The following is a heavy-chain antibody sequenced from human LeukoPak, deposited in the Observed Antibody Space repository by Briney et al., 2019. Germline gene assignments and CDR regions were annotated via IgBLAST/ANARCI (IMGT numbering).Heavy chain of an antibody. CDR3: VKGFVHPTYYFDY. V-gene: IGHV3-23*01. CDR1: GFTLSNYA. D-gene: IGHD3-10*01. Sequence: PGGSLILSCAASGFTLSNYAMMWVRQAPGKRLEWVSSITGSGDGTYYADSVRGRFTISRDNSENTLYLQLNSLRADDTAVYFCVKGFVHPTYYFDYWGQGTLVTVSS. CDR2: ITGSGDGT. J-gene: IGHJ4*02.